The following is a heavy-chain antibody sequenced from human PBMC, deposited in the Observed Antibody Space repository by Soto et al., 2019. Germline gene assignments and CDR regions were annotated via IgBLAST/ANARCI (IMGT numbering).Heavy chain of an antibody. J-gene: IGHJ4*02. CDR2: IIPIFGTA. CDR1: GCAFSSYA. CDR3: AKVTYTASWYYFDY. Sequence: GASVKVSCKAAGCAFSSYAISWVRQAPGQGLEWMGGIIPIFGTANYAQKFQGRVTITADESTSTAYMELSSLRSEDTAVYYCAKVTYTASWYYFDYWGQGILVNVSS. V-gene: IGHV1-69*13. D-gene: IGHD6-13*01.